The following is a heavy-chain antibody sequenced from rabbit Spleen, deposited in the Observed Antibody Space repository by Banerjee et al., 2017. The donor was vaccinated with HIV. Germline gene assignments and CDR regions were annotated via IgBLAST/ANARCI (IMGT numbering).Heavy chain of an antibody. J-gene: IGHJ6*01. Sequence: QEQLEESGGDLVKPEGSLTLTCTASGFSFSSSDYMCWVRQAPGKGLEWIACIEAGSSGNTYYATWAKSRFTISKTSSTTVTLQMTGLAAADTATYFCARDIAWDPSYDLWGQGTLVTVS. CDR3: ARDIAWDPSYDL. D-gene: IGHD3-3*01. CDR1: GFSFSSSDY. V-gene: IGHV1S45*01. CDR2: IEAGSSGNT.